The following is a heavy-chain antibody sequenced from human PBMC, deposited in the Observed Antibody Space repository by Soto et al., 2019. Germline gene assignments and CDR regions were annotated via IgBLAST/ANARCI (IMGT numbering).Heavy chain of an antibody. V-gene: IGHV4-39*01. CDR1: GGSISSSSYY. CDR3: ARRGYSYGTYYFDY. Sequence: PSETLSLTCTVSGGSISSSSYYWGWIRQPPGKGLEWIGSIYYSGNTYYNPSLKSRVTISVDTAKNQFSLKLSSVTAADTAVYYCARRGYSYGTYYFDYWGQGTLVTVSS. J-gene: IGHJ4*02. D-gene: IGHD5-18*01. CDR2: IYYSGNT.